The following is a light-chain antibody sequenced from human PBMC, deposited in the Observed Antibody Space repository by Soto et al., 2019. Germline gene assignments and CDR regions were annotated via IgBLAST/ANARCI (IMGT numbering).Light chain of an antibody. CDR3: QQYNGT. J-gene: IGKJ1*01. Sequence: DIQMTQSPSTLSAFVGDRVTITCRASQSISNWLAWYQQKPGKAPKLLIYKASNLESGVPSRFSGSGSGTEFTLTVSSLQPDDFATYYCQQYNGTFGQGTKVESK. CDR1: QSISNW. V-gene: IGKV1-5*03. CDR2: KAS.